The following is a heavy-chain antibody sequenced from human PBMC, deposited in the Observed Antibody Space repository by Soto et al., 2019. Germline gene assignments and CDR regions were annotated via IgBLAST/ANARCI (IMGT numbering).Heavy chain of an antibody. CDR1: GFTFSSYD. CDR2: IGTAGDT. J-gene: IGHJ6*02. V-gene: IGHV3-13*04. D-gene: IGHD3-10*01. Sequence: GGSLRLSCAASGFTFSSYDMHWVRQATGKGLEWVSAIGTAGDTYYPGSVKGRFTISRENAKNSLYLQMNSLRAGDTAVYYCARDQDTMVRGVPAHYGMDVWGQGTTVTVS. CDR3: ARDQDTMVRGVPAHYGMDV.